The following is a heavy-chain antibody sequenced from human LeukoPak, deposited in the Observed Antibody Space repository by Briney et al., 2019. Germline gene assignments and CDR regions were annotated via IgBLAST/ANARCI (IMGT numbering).Heavy chain of an antibody. V-gene: IGHV4-34*01. CDR2: INHSGST. D-gene: IGHD3-3*01. CDR3: ARAHYFYYDPSYYFDY. J-gene: IGHJ4*02. CDR1: GGSFSGYY. Sequence: PSETLSLTCAVYGGSFSGYYWSWIRQPPGKGLEWIGEINHSGSTNYNPSLKSRVTISVDTSKNQFSLKLSSVTAADTAVYYCARAHYFYYDPSYYFDYWGQGALVTVSS.